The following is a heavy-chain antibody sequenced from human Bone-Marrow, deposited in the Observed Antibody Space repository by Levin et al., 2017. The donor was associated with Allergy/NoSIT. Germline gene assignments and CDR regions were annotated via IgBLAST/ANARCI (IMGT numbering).Heavy chain of an antibody. CDR3: AKAVSGVLYFGSGSSFDY. Sequence: GGSLRLSCAASGIASISYGMHWVRQAPGKGLEWVAVISYNGNYQEYADSVKGRFAISRDTSRNTLYLQMNSLRPEDTAVYYCAKAVSGVLYFGSGSSFDYWGQGTLVTVSS. J-gene: IGHJ4*02. V-gene: IGHV3-30*18. CDR2: ISYNGNYQ. D-gene: IGHD3-10*01. CDR1: GIASISYG.